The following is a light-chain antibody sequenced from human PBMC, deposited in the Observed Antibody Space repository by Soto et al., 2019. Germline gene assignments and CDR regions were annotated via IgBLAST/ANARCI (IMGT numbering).Light chain of an antibody. CDR3: QSYDSSLSGSWV. V-gene: IGLV1-40*01. CDR2: GNS. Sequence: QSVLTQPPSVSGAPGQRVTISCTGSSYNIGAGYDVHWYQQLPGTAPKLLIYGNSNRPSGVPDRFSGSKSGTSASLPITGLQAEDEADYYCQSYDSSLSGSWVFGGGTQLTVL. CDR1: SYNIGAGYD. J-gene: IGLJ3*02.